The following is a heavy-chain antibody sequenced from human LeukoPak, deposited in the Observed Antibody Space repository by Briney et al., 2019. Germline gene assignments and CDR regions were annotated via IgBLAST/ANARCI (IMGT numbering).Heavy chain of an antibody. CDR2: ISKGESNK. V-gene: IGHV3-30*18. J-gene: IGHJ4*02. Sequence: GGSLTLSCAAYGFTFSSNGVQWFGQAQDKGLGGWAAISKGESNKYYADSVKGRLTISRDNAKNTLYLQMNRLRAEDPAVYYCAKVDIVATIDAGRLADYWGQGTLVTVSS. D-gene: IGHD5-12*01. CDR3: AKVDIVATIDAGRLADY. CDR1: GFTFSSNG.